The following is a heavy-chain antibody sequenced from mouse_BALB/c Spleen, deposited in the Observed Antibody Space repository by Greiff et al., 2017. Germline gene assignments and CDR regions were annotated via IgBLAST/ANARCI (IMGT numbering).Heavy chain of an antibody. CDR3: AREEVY. J-gene: IGHJ2*01. CDR1: GYAFTNYL. CDR2: INPGSGGT. V-gene: IGHV1-54*01. Sequence: QVQLQQSGAELVRPGTSVKVSCKASGYAFTNYLIEWVKQRPGQGLEWIGVINPGSGGTNYNEKFKGKATLTADKSSSTAYMQLSSLTSDDSAVYFCAREEVYWGQGTTLTVSS.